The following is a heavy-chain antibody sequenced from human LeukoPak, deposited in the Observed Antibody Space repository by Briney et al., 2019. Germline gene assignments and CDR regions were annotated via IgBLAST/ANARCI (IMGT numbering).Heavy chain of an antibody. J-gene: IGHJ4*02. CDR3: ARSTIFGVARFDY. V-gene: IGHV4-39*07. CDR1: GVSISSSDYY. Sequence: SETLSLTCTVSGVSISSSDYYWGWIRQPPGKGLEWIGSIYHSRSTYYNPSLKSRVTISVDTSKNQFSLKLSSVTAADTAVYYCARSTIFGVARFDYWGQGTLVTVSS. CDR2: IYHSRST. D-gene: IGHD3-3*01.